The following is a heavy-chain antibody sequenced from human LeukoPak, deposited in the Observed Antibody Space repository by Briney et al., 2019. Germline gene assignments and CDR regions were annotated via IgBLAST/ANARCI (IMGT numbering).Heavy chain of an antibody. CDR3: AKDPIFSGSYGVFGY. D-gene: IGHD1-26*01. CDR2: IIDSGNSI. CDR1: GFTFSSCA. J-gene: IGHJ4*02. Sequence: QSGGSLRLSCAASGFTFSSCAMSWVRQAPGKGLEWVSTIIDSGNSIYYADSAEGRFTISRDNSKNTLYLQMNSLRAGDTAVYYCAKDPIFSGSYGVFGYWGLGTLVTVSS. V-gene: IGHV3-23*01.